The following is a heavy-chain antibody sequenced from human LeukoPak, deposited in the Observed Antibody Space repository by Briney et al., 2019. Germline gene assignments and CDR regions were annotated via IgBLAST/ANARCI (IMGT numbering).Heavy chain of an antibody. CDR1: GDTFSSYY. D-gene: IGHD6-13*01. CDR3: ARVTSSSWYSYFDF. CDR2: SNSRGGST. J-gene: IGHJ4*02. V-gene: IGHV1-46*01. Sequence: ASVKVPCKASGDTFSSYYIHWVRQAPGQGLEWMGDSNSRGGSTDYPQKFRDRLSMTRDTSTSIVHMELSSLRSEDTAVYYCARVTSSSWYSYFDFWGQGTLVIVSS.